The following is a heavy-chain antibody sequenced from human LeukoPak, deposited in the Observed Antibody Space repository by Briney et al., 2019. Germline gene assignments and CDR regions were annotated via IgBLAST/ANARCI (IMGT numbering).Heavy chain of an antibody. CDR2: VSGNDGGT. CDR3: AKSTPSGLGVVGH. CDR1: GFPFSSYA. V-gene: IGHV3-23*01. J-gene: IGHJ4*02. Sequence: GGSLRLSCAASGFPFSSYAMGWVRQAPGKGLEWVSGVSGNDGGTFYADSVKGRFTISRDNSKNTLYLQMNSLRAEETGIYFCAKSTPSGLGVVGHWGQGTLVTVSS. D-gene: IGHD5-12*01.